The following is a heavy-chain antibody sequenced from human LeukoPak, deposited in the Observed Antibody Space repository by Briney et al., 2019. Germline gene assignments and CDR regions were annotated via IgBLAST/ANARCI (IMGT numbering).Heavy chain of an antibody. CDR3: ARSRTAKYYYYSAMDV. CDR2: MRPGSTTP. D-gene: IGHD2-21*02. J-gene: IGHJ6*02. Sequence: GGSLRLSCVGSGFNLSNYTINWVRQAPGKGLEWVSNMRPGSTTPYFPDSVRGRFTLSRDSAKNSLYLQMNSLRDEDTAVYFCARSRTAKYYYYSAMDVWGLGTTVSVSS. V-gene: IGHV3-48*02. CDR1: GFNLSNYT.